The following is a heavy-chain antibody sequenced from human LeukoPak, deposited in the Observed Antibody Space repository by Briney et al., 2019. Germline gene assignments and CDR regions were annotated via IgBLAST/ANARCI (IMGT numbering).Heavy chain of an antibody. D-gene: IGHD2-2*02. Sequence: SVKVSCKASGGTFSSYAISWVRQAPGQGLEWMGRIIPIFGTANYAQKFQGRVTITTDESTGTAYMELSSLRSEDTAVYYCARDSETPATAISDYWGQGTLVTVSS. CDR2: IIPIFGTA. CDR3: ARDSETPATAISDY. V-gene: IGHV1-69*05. CDR1: GGTFSSYA. J-gene: IGHJ4*02.